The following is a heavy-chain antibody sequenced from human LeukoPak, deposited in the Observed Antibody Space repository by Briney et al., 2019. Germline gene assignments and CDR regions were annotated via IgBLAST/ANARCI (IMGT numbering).Heavy chain of an antibody. CDR1: GFTFDDYA. Sequence: PGRSLRLSCAASGFTFDDYAMHWVRQAPGKGLEWVSGISWNSGSIGYADSVKGRFTISRDNAKKSLYLQMNSLRVEDTAVYYCARRVIVVGLDYWGQGTLVTVSS. CDR2: ISWNSGSI. J-gene: IGHJ4*02. D-gene: IGHD3-22*01. V-gene: IGHV3-9*01. CDR3: ARRVIVVGLDY.